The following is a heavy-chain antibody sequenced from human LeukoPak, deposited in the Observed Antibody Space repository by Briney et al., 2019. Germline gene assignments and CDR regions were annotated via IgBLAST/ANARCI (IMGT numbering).Heavy chain of an antibody. CDR1: GFTFSSYA. D-gene: IGHD2-2*01. J-gene: IGHJ4*02. CDR3: ARDPRRCSSTSYETDTASGDY. CDR2: ISYDGSNK. V-gene: IGHV3-30-3*01. Sequence: GRSLRLSCAASGFTFSSYAMHWVRQAPGKGLEWVAVISYDGSNKYYADSVKGRFTISRDNSKNTLYLQMNSLRAEDTAVYYCARDPRRCSSTSYETDTASGDYWGQGTLVTVSS.